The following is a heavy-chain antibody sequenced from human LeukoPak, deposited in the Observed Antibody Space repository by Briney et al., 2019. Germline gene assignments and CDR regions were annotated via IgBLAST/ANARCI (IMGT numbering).Heavy chain of an antibody. CDR3: ARDWALDIVVVVAALDAFDI. Sequence: GGSLRLSCAASGFTFSSYAMHWVRQAPGKGLEWVAVISYDGSNKYYADSVKGRFTISRDNSKNTLYLQMNSLRAEDTAVYYCARDWALDIVVVVAALDAFDIWGQGTMVTVSS. CDR2: ISYDGSNK. D-gene: IGHD2-15*01. V-gene: IGHV3-30-3*01. J-gene: IGHJ3*02. CDR1: GFTFSSYA.